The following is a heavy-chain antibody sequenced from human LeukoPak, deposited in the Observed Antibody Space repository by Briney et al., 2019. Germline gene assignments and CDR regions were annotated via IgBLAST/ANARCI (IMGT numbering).Heavy chain of an antibody. D-gene: IGHD3-22*01. CDR2: VYYSGTT. CDR1: GSSIISGGSY. CDR3: ARLEVHDGSGVFDK. Sequence: SETLSLTCSVSGSSIISGGSYWSWIRQSPGRGLEWLATVYYSGTTYYKPSLKSRVTISVDTSKRQVSLRLLSMTAADTAVYHCARLEVHDGSGVFDKWGQGTLVTVSS. J-gene: IGHJ4*02. V-gene: IGHV4-39*01.